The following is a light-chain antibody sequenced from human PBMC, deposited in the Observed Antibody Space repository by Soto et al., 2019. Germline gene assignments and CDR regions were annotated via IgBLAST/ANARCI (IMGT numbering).Light chain of an antibody. CDR3: QQYNDYSTWT. CDR1: QSISSW. CDR2: DAT. Sequence: DIQMTQSPSTLSASVGDRVTITCRASQSISSWLAWYQQKPGKAPKVLIWDATTLHRGVSSRFSGSGFGTEFTLTISSLQPDDFATYYCQQYNDYSTWTFGQGTKVDI. V-gene: IGKV1-5*01. J-gene: IGKJ1*01.